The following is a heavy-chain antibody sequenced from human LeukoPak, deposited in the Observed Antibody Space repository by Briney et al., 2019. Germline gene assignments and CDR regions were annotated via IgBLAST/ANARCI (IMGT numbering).Heavy chain of an antibody. V-gene: IGHV3-23*01. CDR2: ISGSGGST. J-gene: IGHJ4*02. CDR1: GFTFKTHA. D-gene: IGHD3-9*01. CDR3: AKAGSTGYPL. Sequence: PGGSLRLSCAASGFTFKTHAMTWVRQAPGKGLEWVSTISGSGGSTYYADSVKGRFTISRDNSKDTLYPQMNSLRAEDTAVYYCAKAGSTGYPLWGQGTLVTVSS.